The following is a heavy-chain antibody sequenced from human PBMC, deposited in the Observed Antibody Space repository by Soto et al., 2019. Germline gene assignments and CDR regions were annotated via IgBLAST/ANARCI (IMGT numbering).Heavy chain of an antibody. CDR1: GFTFSSYA. CDR2: ISGSGGST. V-gene: IGHV3-23*01. Sequence: PGGSLRLSCAASGFTFSSYAMSWVRQAPGKGLEWVSAISGSGGSTYYADSVKGRFTISRDNSKNTLYLQMNSLRAEDTAVYYCAKRRVITMFYGSHYGMDVWGQGTTVTVSS. CDR3: AKRRVITMFYGSHYGMDV. D-gene: IGHD3-10*02. J-gene: IGHJ6*02.